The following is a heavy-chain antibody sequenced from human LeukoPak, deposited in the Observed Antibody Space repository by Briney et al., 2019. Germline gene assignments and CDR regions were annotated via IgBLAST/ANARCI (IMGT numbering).Heavy chain of an antibody. J-gene: IGHJ4*02. CDR3: AREAQDYGGNRYFDY. D-gene: IGHD4-23*01. CDR1: GYTFTSHY. V-gene: IGHV1-46*01. CDR2: INPSGGST. Sequence: ASVKVSCKASGYTFTSHYMHWVRQAPGQGLEWVGIINPSGGSTSYAQKFQGRVTMTRDTSTSTVYMELSSLRSEDTAVYYCAREAQDYGGNRYFDYWGQGTLVTVSS.